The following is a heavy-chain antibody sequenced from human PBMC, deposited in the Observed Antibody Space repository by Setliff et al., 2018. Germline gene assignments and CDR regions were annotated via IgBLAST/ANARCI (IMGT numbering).Heavy chain of an antibody. CDR3: AKESGAHYFYYYYMDV. CDR1: GFNFSSYG. CDR2: IWFDGSNH. V-gene: IGHV3-33*06. J-gene: IGHJ6*03. D-gene: IGHD2-15*01. Sequence: LRLSCAASGFNFSSYGMHWVRQAPGKGLEWVAAIWFDGSNHYYVDSVKGRFIISRDNSKNTLYLQMNSLRAEDTAVYFCAKESGAHYFYYYYMDVWGKGTTVTVSS.